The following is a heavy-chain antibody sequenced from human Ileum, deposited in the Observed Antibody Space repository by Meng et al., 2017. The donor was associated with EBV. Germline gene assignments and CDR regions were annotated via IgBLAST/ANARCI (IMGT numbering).Heavy chain of an antibody. J-gene: IGHJ4*02. V-gene: IGHV4-61*01. Sequence: VRLQGPGPGLGKPSATLSLTCTVSGGSVSSAHSFWTWIRQPPGKGLEWIGYMSYSGSTNYSPPLESRVTISVDTSKNQFSLKLSSVTAADTAVYYCAGDPHSGSPHWGQGTLVTVSS. D-gene: IGHD1-26*01. CDR1: GGSVSSAHSF. CDR3: AGDPHSGSPH. CDR2: MSYSGST.